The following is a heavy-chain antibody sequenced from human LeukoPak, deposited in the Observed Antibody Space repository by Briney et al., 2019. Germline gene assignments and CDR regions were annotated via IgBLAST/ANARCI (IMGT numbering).Heavy chain of an antibody. CDR3: ARETGSSGWSDY. J-gene: IGHJ4*02. D-gene: IGHD6-19*01. Sequence: PAETLSLTCVVSGGSITRSTYCWGWIRQPPGKGLEWIGTICYTGNTYYNPSLRSRIAISVDTSKNQFSLNLSSVTAADTAVYYCARETGSSGWSDYWGRGTLVTVSS. CDR1: GGSITRSTYC. V-gene: IGHV4-39*02. CDR2: ICYTGNT.